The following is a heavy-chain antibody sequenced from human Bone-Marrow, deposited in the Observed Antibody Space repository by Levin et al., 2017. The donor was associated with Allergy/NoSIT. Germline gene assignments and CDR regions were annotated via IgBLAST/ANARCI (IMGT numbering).Heavy chain of an antibody. CDR1: GFTFDDYA. D-gene: IGHD6-6*01. Sequence: PGESLKISCAASGFTFDDYAMHWVRQAPGKGLEWVSLISWDGGSTYYADSVKGRFTISRDNSKNSLYLQMNSLRAEDTALYYCAKDMGGYSSSADYYYYGMDVWGQGTTVTVSS. CDR3: AKDMGGYSSSADYYYYGMDV. CDR2: ISWDGGST. V-gene: IGHV3-43D*03. J-gene: IGHJ6*02.